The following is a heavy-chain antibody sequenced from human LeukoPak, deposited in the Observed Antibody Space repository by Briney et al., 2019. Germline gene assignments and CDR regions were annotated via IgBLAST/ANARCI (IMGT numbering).Heavy chain of an antibody. D-gene: IGHD6-13*01. CDR1: GFTFSSYW. CDR2: ISGSGGST. V-gene: IGHV3-23*01. CDR3: ARDKGIAAAGTDHYFDY. J-gene: IGHJ4*02. Sequence: GGSLRLSCAASGFTFSSYWMSWVRQAPGKGLEWVSAISGSGGSTYYADSVKGRFTISRDNSKNTLYLQMNSLRAEDTAVYYCARDKGIAAAGTDHYFDYWGQGTLVTVSS.